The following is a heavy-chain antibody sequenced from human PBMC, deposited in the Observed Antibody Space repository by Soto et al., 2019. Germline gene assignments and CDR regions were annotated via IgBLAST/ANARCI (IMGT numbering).Heavy chain of an antibody. Sequence: ASVKVSCKASGYTFTSYAMHWVRQAPGLRLEWMGWINAGNGNTKYSQKFQGRVTITRDTSASTAYRELSSLRSEDTAVYSCARDRNSDFWSGYYHRAFDIWGQGTMVTVSS. V-gene: IGHV1-3*01. CDR1: GYTFTSYA. CDR2: INAGNGNT. CDR3: ARDRNSDFWSGYYHRAFDI. J-gene: IGHJ3*02. D-gene: IGHD3-3*01.